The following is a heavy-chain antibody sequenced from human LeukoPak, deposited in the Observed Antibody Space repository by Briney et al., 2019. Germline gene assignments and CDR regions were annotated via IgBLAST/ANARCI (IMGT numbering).Heavy chain of an antibody. D-gene: IGHD6-13*01. CDR1: GSAFSTYW. Sequence: GGSLRLSWAASGSAFSTYWMSRVRQVPGKGLGWVPNIKQGGSEKYYVDSVKGGCTISRDNGKNSLYLQRSTMRAEDRAVYYCARSGVAAAFDYWGQGPLVPVSS. J-gene: IGHJ4*02. CDR3: ARSGVAAAFDY. CDR2: IKQGGSEK. V-gene: IGHV3-7*01.